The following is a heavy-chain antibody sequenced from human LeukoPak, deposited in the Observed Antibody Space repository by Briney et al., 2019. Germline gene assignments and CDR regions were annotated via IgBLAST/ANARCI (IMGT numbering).Heavy chain of an antibody. J-gene: IGHJ6*03. D-gene: IGHD3-3*01. CDR3: ARIRGCFGVVMNYYYMDV. CDR2: IFSNDEK. V-gene: IGHV2-26*01. Sequence: SGPTLVNPTETLTLTCTVSGFSLSNARMGVSWIRQPPGKALEWLAHIFSNDEKSYSTSLKSRLTISKDTSKSQVVLTMTNMDPVDTATYYCARIRGCFGVVMNYYYMDVWGKGTTVTVSS. CDR1: GFSLSNARMG.